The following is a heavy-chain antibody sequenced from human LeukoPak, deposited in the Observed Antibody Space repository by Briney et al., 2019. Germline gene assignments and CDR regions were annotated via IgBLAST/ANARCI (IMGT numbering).Heavy chain of an antibody. D-gene: IGHD2-15*01. CDR1: GFTFSSHW. V-gene: IGHV3-7*01. J-gene: IGHJ4*02. Sequence: GGPLRLSCAASGFTFSSHWMSWVRQGPGKGLEWVANIKQDGSEKYYVDSVKGRFTISRDNSKNTLYLQMNSLRAEDTAVYYCARDALGYCSGGSCYHDYWGQGTLVTVSS. CDR2: IKQDGSEK. CDR3: ARDALGYCSGGSCYHDY.